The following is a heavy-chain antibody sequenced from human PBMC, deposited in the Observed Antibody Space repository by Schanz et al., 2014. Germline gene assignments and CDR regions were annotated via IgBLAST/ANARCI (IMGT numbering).Heavy chain of an antibody. D-gene: IGHD5-18*01. J-gene: IGHJ4*02. CDR1: GFTFSRNA. CDR3: AKDEGYNYGYIFDY. V-gene: IGHV3-23*04. CDR2: IRGSGGGT. Sequence: LLVESGGGLVQPGGSLRLSCAASGFTFSRNAMNWVRQPPGKGLEWVSSIRGSGGGTDYADSVKGRFTISRDNSRETMFLQMNTLRPDDTAVYYCAKDEGYNYGYIFDYWGQGTLVTVSS.